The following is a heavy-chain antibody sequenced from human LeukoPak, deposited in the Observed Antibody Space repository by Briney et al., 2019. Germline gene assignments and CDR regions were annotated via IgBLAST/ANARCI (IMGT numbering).Heavy chain of an antibody. CDR2: MSYRGST. V-gene: IGHV4-59*01. CDR1: GASISTYS. D-gene: IGHD3/OR15-3a*01. J-gene: IGHJ5*02. CDR3: ARSDSTDFKGFDP. Sequence: SETLSLTCTVSGASISTYSWNWIRQAPGRGLEWIGYMSYRGSTNFNPSLRGRGTMSLDTSKKQFSLELTSVTAEDTAVYYCARSDSTDFKGFDPWGXGXLVTVSS.